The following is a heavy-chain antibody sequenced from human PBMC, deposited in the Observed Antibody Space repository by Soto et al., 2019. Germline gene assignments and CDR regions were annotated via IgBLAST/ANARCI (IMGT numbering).Heavy chain of an antibody. CDR1: VFTFSSYA. D-gene: IGHD2-2*01. J-gene: IGHJ5*02. CDR3: AKDGDCISTSCYGEGFDP. CDR2: IRGSGGST. V-gene: IGHV3-23*01. Sequence: HPGGSLRISCAASVFTFSSYAMSWVRQAPGKGLEWVSAIRGSGGSTYYADSVKGRFTISRDNSKNTLYLQMNSLRAEDTAVYYCAKDGDCISTSCYGEGFDPWGQGTLVTVSS.